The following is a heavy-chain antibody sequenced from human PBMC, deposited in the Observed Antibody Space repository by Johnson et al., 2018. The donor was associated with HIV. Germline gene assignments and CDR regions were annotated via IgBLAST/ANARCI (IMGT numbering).Heavy chain of an antibody. CDR3: ARDRRGATIDDAFDV. CDR1: GFTFDDYA. D-gene: IGHD1-26*01. V-gene: IGHV3-9*01. CDR2: ISWNSGSI. Sequence: VQLVESGGGVVQPGRSLRLSCAASGFTFDDYAMHWVRQAPGKGLEWVSGISWNSGSIGYADSVKGRFTISRDNSKNTLYLQMNSLRAEETAVYYCARDRRGATIDDAFDVWGQGTMVTVSS. J-gene: IGHJ3*01.